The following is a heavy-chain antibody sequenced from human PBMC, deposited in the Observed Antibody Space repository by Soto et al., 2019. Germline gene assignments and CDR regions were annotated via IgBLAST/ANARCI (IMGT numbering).Heavy chain of an antibody. J-gene: IGHJ5*02. CDR3: AKDYFMITSGGVIVKNWFDP. Sequence: PGGSLRLSCAASGDTFSDYGMHWVRQAPGKGLEWVAVVSYDGTNKHYADSVKGRFTISRDNSKNTLYLQMNSLRTEDTAVYYCAKDYFMITSGGVIVKNWFDPWGQGTLVTVSS. D-gene: IGHD3-16*02. CDR2: VSYDGTNK. CDR1: GDTFSDYG. V-gene: IGHV3-30*18.